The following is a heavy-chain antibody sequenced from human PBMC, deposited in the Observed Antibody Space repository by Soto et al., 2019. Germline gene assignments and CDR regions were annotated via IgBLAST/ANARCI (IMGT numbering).Heavy chain of an antibody. Sequence: QVQLVESGGGVVQPGRSLRLSCEGSGFTFRNHGMHWVRQPPGKGPEWLAVIWYDGSEKYYADSVKGRFTISRDNSKNTLYLQMSSLTVEDTAIYYCARWSNNKVVDPWGPGTRVTVS. CDR2: IWYDGSEK. J-gene: IGHJ5*02. V-gene: IGHV3-33*01. CDR3: ARWSNNKVVDP. D-gene: IGHD1-1*01. CDR1: GFTFRNHG.